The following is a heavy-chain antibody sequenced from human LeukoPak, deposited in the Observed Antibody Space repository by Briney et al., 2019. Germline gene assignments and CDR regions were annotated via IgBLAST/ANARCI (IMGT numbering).Heavy chain of an antibody. J-gene: IGHJ6*02. CDR1: GYTFSGYY. CDR3: GRGCGFLDV. V-gene: IGHV1-2*02. Sequence: ASVRVSCKASGYTFSGYYIHWVRPAPGQGLEWMGWINPDSGGTNYAQNFQGRVTMTRDTSLTTAYMDLTALKSDDTAVYYCGRGCGFLDVWGQGTTVTVSS. D-gene: IGHD4/OR15-4a*01. CDR2: INPDSGGT.